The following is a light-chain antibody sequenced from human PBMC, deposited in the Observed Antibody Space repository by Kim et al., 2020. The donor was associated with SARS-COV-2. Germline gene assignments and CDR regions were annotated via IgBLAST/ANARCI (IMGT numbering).Light chain of an antibody. J-gene: IGKJ2*01. V-gene: IGKV1-5*03. CDR3: QQYKSFST. CDR1: QSISDW. Sequence: SASVGDRVTITCRASQSISDWLAWYQQRPGKAPKLLIYKASSLESGVPSRFAGSGSETEFTLTITSLQPDDFATYYCQQYKSFSTFGQGTKVDIK. CDR2: KAS.